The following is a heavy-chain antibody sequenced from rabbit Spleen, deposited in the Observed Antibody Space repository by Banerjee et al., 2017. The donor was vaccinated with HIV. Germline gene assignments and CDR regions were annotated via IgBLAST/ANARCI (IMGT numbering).Heavy chain of an antibody. V-gene: IGHV1S40*01. D-gene: IGHD8-1*01. J-gene: IGHJ6*01. CDR1: GFSFSSSDY. Sequence: QSLEESGGGLVKPGASLTLSCTASGFSFSSSDYMCWVRQAPGKGLEWISCIDGSSSDFTYSATWAKGRFTISKTSSTTVTLQMTSLTVADTATYFCARDGGSSFSSYGMDLWGPGTLVTVS. CDR2: IDGSSSDFT. CDR3: ARDGGSSFSSYGMDL.